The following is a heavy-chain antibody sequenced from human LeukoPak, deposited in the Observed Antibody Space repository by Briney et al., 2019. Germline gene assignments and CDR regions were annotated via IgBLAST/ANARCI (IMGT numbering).Heavy chain of an antibody. CDR2: ISPSGGIT. CDR3: AKDDDWGRYKH. CDR1: GFTFGSHG. Sequence: PGGSLRLSCAASGFTFGSHGMNWVRQAPGKGLEWVSGISPSGGITYYTDSVKGRFTISRDNSKNTESLQMNSLRAEDTAVYYCAKDDDWGRYKHWGQGTLVTVSS. J-gene: IGHJ1*01. D-gene: IGHD3-16*01. V-gene: IGHV3-23*01.